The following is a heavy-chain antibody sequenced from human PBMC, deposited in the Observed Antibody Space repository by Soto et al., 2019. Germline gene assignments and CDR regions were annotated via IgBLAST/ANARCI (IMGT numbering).Heavy chain of an antibody. CDR3: ARDKGLRGDPQPIDY. J-gene: IGHJ4*02. CDR2: IIPILGIA. CDR1: GGTFSSYT. D-gene: IGHD2-21*02. V-gene: IGHV1-69*04. Sequence: ASVKVSCKASGGTFSSYTISWVRQAPGQGLEWMGRIIPILGIANYAQKFQGRVKINADKSTSTAYMELSSLRSEDTAVYYCARDKGLRGDPQPIDYWGQGTLVTVSS.